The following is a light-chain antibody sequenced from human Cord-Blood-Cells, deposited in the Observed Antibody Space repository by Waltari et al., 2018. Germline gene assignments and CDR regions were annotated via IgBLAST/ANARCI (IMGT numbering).Light chain of an antibody. CDR3: QSADSSGTYVV. CDR2: KDS. CDR1: ALPKPY. V-gene: IGLV3-25*02. J-gene: IGLJ2*01. Sequence: SYELTQPPSVQVSPGHTSRITSSGDALPKPYAYWYQQKPGQAPVLVIYKDSERPSGIPERFSGSSSGTTVTLTISGVQAEDEADYYCQSADSSGTYVVFGGGTKLTVL.